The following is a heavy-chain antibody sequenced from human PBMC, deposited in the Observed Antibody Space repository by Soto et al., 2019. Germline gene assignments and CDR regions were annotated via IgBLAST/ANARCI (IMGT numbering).Heavy chain of an antibody. J-gene: IGHJ3*02. CDR3: AREIGTVTTTYDAFDI. V-gene: IGHV3-30-3*01. CDR2: ISYDGSNK. CDR1: GFTFSSYA. Sequence: ESGGGVVQPGRSLRLSCAASGFTFSSYAMHWVRQAPGKGLEWVAVISYDGSNKYYADSVKGRFTISRDNSKNTLYLQMNSLRAEDTAVYYCAREIGTVTTTYDAFDIWGQGTMVTVSS. D-gene: IGHD4-17*01.